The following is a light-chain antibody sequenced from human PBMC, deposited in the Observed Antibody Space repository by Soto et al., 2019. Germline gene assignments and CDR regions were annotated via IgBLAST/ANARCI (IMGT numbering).Light chain of an antibody. Sequence: EIVMTQSPATLSVSPGEIATLSFRASQSINDNLAWYQQKPGQAPRLLMFRTSTRATGFPARFSAGGSGTDFNPTISSLQSEDFAIYHCQQYNNWPRATFGGGTKVDI. CDR3: QQYNNWPRAT. J-gene: IGKJ4*01. CDR1: QSINDN. CDR2: RTS. V-gene: IGKV3-15*01.